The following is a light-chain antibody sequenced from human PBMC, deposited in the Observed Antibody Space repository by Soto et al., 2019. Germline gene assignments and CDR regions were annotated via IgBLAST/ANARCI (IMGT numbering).Light chain of an antibody. V-gene: IGKV1-5*03. CDR1: QTISSW. Sequence: DIQMTQSPSTLSGSVGDRVTITCRTSQTISSWLAWYQQKPGKAPKLLIYKASTLKSGVPSRFSGSGSGTELTHTSSSLQPDDFATYYGQHDNSYSEAFGQGTKVELK. CDR2: KAS. CDR3: QHDNSYSEA. J-gene: IGKJ1*01.